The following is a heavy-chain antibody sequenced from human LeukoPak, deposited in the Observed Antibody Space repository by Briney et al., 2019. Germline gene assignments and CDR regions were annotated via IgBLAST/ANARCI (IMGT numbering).Heavy chain of an antibody. D-gene: IGHD1-14*01. Sequence: GGSLRLSCAASGFTFSSYWMSWVRQPPGKGLEWVANIKQDGSEKYYVDSVKGRFTISRDNAKNSLYLQMNSLRAEDTAVYYCARGPDYYYYYMDVWGKGTTVTVSS. V-gene: IGHV3-7*01. CDR1: GFTFSSYW. CDR3: ARGPDYYYYYMDV. CDR2: IKQDGSEK. J-gene: IGHJ6*03.